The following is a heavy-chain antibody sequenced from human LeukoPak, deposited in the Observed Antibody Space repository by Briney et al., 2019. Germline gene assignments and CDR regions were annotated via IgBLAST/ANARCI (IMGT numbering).Heavy chain of an antibody. D-gene: IGHD1-14*01. CDR2: IYYSGSN. CDR3: ARMAEPGGGAFDI. V-gene: IGHV4-39*07. J-gene: IGHJ3*02. Sequence: PSETLSLTCIVSGVSISSSSYYWGWIRQPPGKELEWIGSIYYSGSNYYNPSLKSRVTISVDTSKNQFSLKLSSVTAADTAVYYCARMAEPGGGAFDIWGHGTMVTVSS. CDR1: GVSISSSSYY.